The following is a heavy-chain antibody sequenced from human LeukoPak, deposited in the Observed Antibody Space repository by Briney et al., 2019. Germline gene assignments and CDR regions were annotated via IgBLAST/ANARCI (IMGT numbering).Heavy chain of an antibody. CDR1: GFTFSSYA. J-gene: IGHJ6*02. CDR3: VHCGGDCYPCCGMDV. Sequence: GGSLRLSCAASGFTFSSYAMSWVRQAPGKGLEWVSVISGSGGSTYYTDSVKGRFTISRDNSKNTLYLQMNSLRAEDTAIYYCVHCGGDCYPCCGMDVWGQGTTVSVSS. D-gene: IGHD2-21*02. V-gene: IGHV3-23*01. CDR2: ISGSGGST.